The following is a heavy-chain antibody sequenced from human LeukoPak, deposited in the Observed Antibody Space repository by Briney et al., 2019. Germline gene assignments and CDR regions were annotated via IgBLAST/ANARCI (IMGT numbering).Heavy chain of an antibody. J-gene: IGHJ6*03. CDR1: DFSISNGYY. Sequence: SETLSLTCSVSDFSISNGYYWGWIRQPPGKGLEWIGSMYYSGNTYYNPSLKSRVTISVDTFKNQFSLELSSVTAADTAVYYCAREYRIQKWLPNYYYYYYMDVWGKGTTVTVSS. CDR2: MYYSGNT. CDR3: AREYRIQKWLPNYYYYYYMDV. V-gene: IGHV4-38-2*02. D-gene: IGHD3-22*01.